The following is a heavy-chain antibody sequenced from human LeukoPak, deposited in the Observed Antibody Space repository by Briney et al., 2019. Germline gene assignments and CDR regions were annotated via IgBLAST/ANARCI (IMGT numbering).Heavy chain of an antibody. CDR3: AKDRNSGWSFFDY. Sequence: GGSLRLSCAASGFTFSNYAMSWVRQAPGKGLEWVSAISSSGGSTYYADSVKGRFTISRDKSKNTLYLQMNSLRAGDTAVYYCAKDRNSGWSFFDYWGQGTLVTVSS. V-gene: IGHV3-23*01. D-gene: IGHD6-19*01. CDR2: ISSSGGST. J-gene: IGHJ4*02. CDR1: GFTFSNYA.